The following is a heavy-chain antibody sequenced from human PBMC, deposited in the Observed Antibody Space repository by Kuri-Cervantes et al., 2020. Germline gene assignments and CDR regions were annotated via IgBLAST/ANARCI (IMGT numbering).Heavy chain of an antibody. J-gene: IGHJ4*02. CDR2: INPNSGGT. Sequence: ASVKVSCKASGYAFTDYYMHWVRQAPGQGLEWMGWINPNSGGTNYAQKFQGWVTMTRDTSISTAYMELSRLRSDDTAVYYCARDLTIAVAGLVYWGQGTLVTVSS. CDR3: ARDLTIAVAGLVY. V-gene: IGHV1-2*04. CDR1: GYAFTDYY. D-gene: IGHD6-19*01.